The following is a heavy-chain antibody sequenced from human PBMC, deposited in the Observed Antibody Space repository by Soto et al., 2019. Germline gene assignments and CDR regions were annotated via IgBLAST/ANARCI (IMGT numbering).Heavy chain of an antibody. CDR3: VKLGRGYDYFDY. CDR2: ISGSGGST. V-gene: IGHV3-23*01. CDR1: GFTFSSYA. J-gene: IGHJ4*02. Sequence: EVQLLESGGGLVQPGGSLRLSCAASGFTFSSYAMSWVRQAPGKGLEWVSAISGSGGSTYYADSVKGRFTIPRDNSKNTLYMQMNSLRAEDTAVYYCVKLGRGYDYFDYWGQGALVTVSS. D-gene: IGHD5-12*01.